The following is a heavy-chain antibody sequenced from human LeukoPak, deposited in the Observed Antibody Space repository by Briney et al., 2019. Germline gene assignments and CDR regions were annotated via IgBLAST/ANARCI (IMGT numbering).Heavy chain of an antibody. Sequence: SETLSLTCAVYGGSFSGYYWSWIRQPPGKGLEWIGEINHSGSTNYNPSLKSRVTISVDTSKNQFSLKLSSVTAADTAVYYCARGALYYDILTGYSYYFDYWGQGTLVTVSS. D-gene: IGHD3-9*01. V-gene: IGHV4-34*01. CDR2: INHSGST. CDR1: GGSFSGYY. J-gene: IGHJ4*02. CDR3: ARGALYYDILTGYSYYFDY.